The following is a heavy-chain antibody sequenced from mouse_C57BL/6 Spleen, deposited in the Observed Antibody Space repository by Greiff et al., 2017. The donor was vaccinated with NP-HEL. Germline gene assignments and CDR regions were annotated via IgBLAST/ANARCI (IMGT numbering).Heavy chain of an antibody. V-gene: IGHV5-4*03. CDR2: ISDGGSYT. Sequence: EVKLVESGGGLVKPGGSLKLSCAASGFTFSSYAMSWVRQTPEKRLEWVATISDGGSYTYYPDNVKGRFTISRDNAKNNLYLQMSHLKSEDTAMYYCARATYYGISYGFAYWGQGTLVTVSA. CDR1: GFTFSSYA. J-gene: IGHJ3*01. D-gene: IGHD1-1*01. CDR3: ARATYYGISYGFAY.